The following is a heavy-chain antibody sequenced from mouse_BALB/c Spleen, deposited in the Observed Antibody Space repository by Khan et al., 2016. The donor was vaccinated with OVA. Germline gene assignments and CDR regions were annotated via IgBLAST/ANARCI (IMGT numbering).Heavy chain of an antibody. V-gene: IGHV8-8*01. CDR2: IWRDNVK. J-gene: IGHJ1*01. D-gene: IGHD6-1*01. Sequence: QVQLKQSGPGILQPSQTLSLTCSFSGFSLSTSGMGVGWIRQPSGKGLEWLTHIWRDNVKRYNPALESRLTISKDTSRSQVFLQIARVDSADTATYYGARMNGHSLYVFFDVWGAGTSVTDSS. CDR1: GFSLSTSGMG. CDR3: ARMNGHSLYVFFDV.